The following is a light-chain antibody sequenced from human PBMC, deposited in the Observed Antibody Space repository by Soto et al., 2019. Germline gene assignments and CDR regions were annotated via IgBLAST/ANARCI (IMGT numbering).Light chain of an antibody. V-gene: IGKV3D-20*02. CDR1: ESLSPHS. Sequence: IVLTQSPGTLSLSPGETATLSCRASESLSPHSIAWYQQKPGQAPRLLIYGPSGRATGIPDRISGSGSGTDFTLTISSLEPEDFAVYYCQHRSNWPLTFGGGTKVEIK. J-gene: IGKJ4*01. CDR3: QHRSNWPLT. CDR2: GPS.